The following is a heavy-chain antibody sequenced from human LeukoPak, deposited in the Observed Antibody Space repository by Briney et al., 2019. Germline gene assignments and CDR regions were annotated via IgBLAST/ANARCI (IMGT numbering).Heavy chain of an antibody. J-gene: IGHJ4*02. CDR3: AREEIAAAVDY. Sequence: SQTLSLTCTVSGGSISSGGYYWSWIRQHPGKGLEWIGYIYYSGSTYYNPSLKSRVTISVDTSKNQFSLKLSSVTAADTAVYYCAREEIAAAVDYWGQGTLVTVSS. V-gene: IGHV4-31*03. CDR1: GGSISSGGYY. D-gene: IGHD6-13*01. CDR2: IYYSGST.